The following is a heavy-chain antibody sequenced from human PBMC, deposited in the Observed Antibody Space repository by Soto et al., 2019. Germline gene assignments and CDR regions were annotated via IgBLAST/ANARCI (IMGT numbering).Heavy chain of an antibody. D-gene: IGHD3-10*01. Sequence: EVQLLESGGELVQSGGSLRLSCAASGFPFSAFAMNWVRQAPGKGLEWVAGIGGSGATIYYADSVKGRFSISRDNFKNTVDLEMTSLGGDATAVYSCARAVRPLSGFDSWGQGTQVTVSS. V-gene: IGHV3-23*01. J-gene: IGHJ5*01. CDR2: IGGSGATI. CDR3: ARAVRPLSGFDS. CDR1: GFPFSAFA.